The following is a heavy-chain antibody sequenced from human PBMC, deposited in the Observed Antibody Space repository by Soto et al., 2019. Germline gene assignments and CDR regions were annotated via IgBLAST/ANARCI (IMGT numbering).Heavy chain of an antibody. D-gene: IGHD2-15*01. CDR1: GFTFSSYS. Sequence: EVQLVESGGGLVQPGGSLRLSCAASGFTFSSYSMNWVRQAPGKGLEWVSYISSSSSTIYYADSVKGRFTISRDNAKNSLYLQMNSLRDEDTAVYYCARDRGYCSGGSCYLHYYYYYGMDVWGQGTTVTVS. CDR2: ISSSSSTI. CDR3: ARDRGYCSGGSCYLHYYYYYGMDV. J-gene: IGHJ6*02. V-gene: IGHV3-48*02.